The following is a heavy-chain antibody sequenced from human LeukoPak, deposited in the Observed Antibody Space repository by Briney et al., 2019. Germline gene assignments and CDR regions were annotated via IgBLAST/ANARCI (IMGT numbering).Heavy chain of an antibody. CDR2: INHSGST. V-gene: IGHV4-34*01. CDR3: ARVGKWLFHYYFDY. Sequence: SETLSLTCAVYGGSFSGYYWSWIRQPPGKGLEWIGEINHSGSTNYNPSLRSRVTISVDTSKNQFSLKLSSVTAADTAVYYCARVGKWLFHYYFDYWGQGTLVTVSS. J-gene: IGHJ4*02. CDR1: GGSFSGYY. D-gene: IGHD3-22*01.